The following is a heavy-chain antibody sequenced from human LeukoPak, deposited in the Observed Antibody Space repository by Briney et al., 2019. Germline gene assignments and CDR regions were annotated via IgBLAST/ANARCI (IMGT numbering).Heavy chain of an antibody. CDR1: GGSFSGYY. Sequence: PSETLSLTCAVYGGSFSGYYWSWIRQPPGKGLEWIGEINHSGSTNYNPSLKRRVTISVDTSKNQFSLKLSSVTAADTAVYYCATKRGYSSSWSHWGQGTLVTVSS. J-gene: IGHJ1*01. V-gene: IGHV4-34*01. D-gene: IGHD6-13*01. CDR2: INHSGST. CDR3: ATKRGYSSSWSH.